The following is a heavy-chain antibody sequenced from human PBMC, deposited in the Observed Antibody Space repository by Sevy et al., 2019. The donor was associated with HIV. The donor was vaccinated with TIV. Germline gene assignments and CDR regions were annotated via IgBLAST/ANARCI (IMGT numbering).Heavy chain of an antibody. V-gene: IGHV3-30*04. CDR3: ARKQFVRPFDY. CDR2: ISYHGRNQ. Sequence: GGSLRLSCAASGFTFSDYAIHWVRQAPGKGLEWLAVISYHGRNQFYADSVRGRFTISRDDSKNTVYLQMNSLRPEDSAVCYCARKQFVRPFDYWGQGTLVTVSS. CDR1: GFTFSDYA. J-gene: IGHJ4*02. D-gene: IGHD6-6*01.